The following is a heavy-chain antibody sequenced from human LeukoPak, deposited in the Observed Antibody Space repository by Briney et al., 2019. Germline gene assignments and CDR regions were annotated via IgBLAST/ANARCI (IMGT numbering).Heavy chain of an antibody. CDR2: INPNSGGT. CDR1: GYTFTGYY. Sequence: ASVKVSCKASGYTFTGYYMHWVRQAPGQGLERMGWINPNSGGTNYAQKFQGRVTMTRDTSISTAYMELSRLRSDDTAVYYCARALPVKNSGSYYCYRGQGTLVTVSS. D-gene: IGHD1-26*01. V-gene: IGHV1-2*02. J-gene: IGHJ4*02. CDR3: ARALPVKNSGSYYCY.